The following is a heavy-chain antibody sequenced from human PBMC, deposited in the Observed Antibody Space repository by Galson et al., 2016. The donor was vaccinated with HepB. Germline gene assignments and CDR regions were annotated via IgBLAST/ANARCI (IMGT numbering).Heavy chain of an antibody. D-gene: IGHD1-26*01. CDR3: AREKPMRASALDY. V-gene: IGHV3-48*01. CDR1: GFTFSTYT. J-gene: IGHJ4*02. CDR2: ISSSIGTI. Sequence: SLRLSCAASGFTFSTYTMNWVRQAPGKGLEWVSYISSSIGTIYYVDSVTGRFTISRDNAKNSLYLQMNSLRAEDTAVYFCAREKPMRASALDYWGQGTPVTVSS.